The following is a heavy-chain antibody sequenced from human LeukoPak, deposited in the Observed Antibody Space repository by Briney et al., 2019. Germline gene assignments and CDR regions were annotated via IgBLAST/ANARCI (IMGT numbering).Heavy chain of an antibody. CDR3: AVCKRRYWFDP. V-gene: IGHV1-8*01. CDR2: MNPNRGNT. CDR1: GYTFTNYD. Sequence: ASVEVSCKASGYTFTNYDINWVGQATGQGPEWMGWMNPNRGNTGYAQKFQGRVTMTRNTSISTAYMELSSLTTEVTVLYYCAVCKRRYWFDPWGQGTLVTVSS. D-gene: IGHD6-25*01. J-gene: IGHJ5*02.